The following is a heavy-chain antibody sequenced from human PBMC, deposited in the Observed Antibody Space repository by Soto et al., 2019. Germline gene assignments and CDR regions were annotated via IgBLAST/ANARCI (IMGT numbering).Heavy chain of an antibody. D-gene: IGHD3-16*01. CDR2: ISYSGTT. Sequence: TLSLTCTVSGGSISSGAYYWSSIRQHPGKGLEWIGYISYSGTTYYNPSLKSRVIVSVDTSKNQFSLTLSPLTAADTALYFCARKQAYGPTFHWFDPWGQGTLVTVSS. CDR1: GGSISSGAYY. J-gene: IGHJ5*02. V-gene: IGHV4-31*03. CDR3: ARKQAYGPTFHWFDP.